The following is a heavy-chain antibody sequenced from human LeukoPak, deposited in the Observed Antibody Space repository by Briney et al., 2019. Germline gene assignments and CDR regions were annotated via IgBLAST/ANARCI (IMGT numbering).Heavy chain of an antibody. Sequence: ASVKVSCKASGYTFTSYDINWVRQATGQGLEWMGWMNPNSGNTGYAQKFQGGVTLTRNTSISTAYMELSSLRSEDTAVYYCARLSGYYLGYYYYYMDVWGKGTTVTISS. CDR1: GYTFTSYD. J-gene: IGHJ6*03. V-gene: IGHV1-8*01. D-gene: IGHD3-22*01. CDR3: ARLSGYYLGYYYYYMDV. CDR2: MNPNSGNT.